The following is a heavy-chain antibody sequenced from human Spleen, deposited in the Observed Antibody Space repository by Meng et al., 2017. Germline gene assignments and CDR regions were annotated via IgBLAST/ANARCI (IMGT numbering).Heavy chain of an antibody. V-gene: IGHV4-4*07. J-gene: IGHJ4*02. D-gene: IGHD1-26*01. Sequence: SETLSLTCTVSGASIRSYDWSWIRQPAGKGLEWIGRIYTSGNTNHNPSLRSRVTMSVDTSKNQFSLKLSSVTAADTAVYYCAWGLRDYFDYWGQGTLVTVSS. CDR3: AWGLRDYFDY. CDR1: GASIRSYD. CDR2: IYTSGNT.